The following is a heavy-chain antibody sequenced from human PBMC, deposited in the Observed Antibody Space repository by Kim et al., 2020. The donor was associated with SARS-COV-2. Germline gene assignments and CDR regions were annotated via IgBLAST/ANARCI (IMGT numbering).Heavy chain of an antibody. CDR3: TRDSYCSSTSCYFDY. V-gene: IGHV3-49*03. J-gene: IGHJ4*02. CDR2: IRSKAYGGTT. CDR1: GFTFGDYA. Sequence: GGSLRLSCTASGFTFGDYAMSWFRQAPGKGLEWVGFIRSKAYGGTTEYAASVKGRFTISRDDSKSIAYLQMNSLKTEDTAVYYCTRDSYCSSTSCYFDYWGQGTLVTVSS. D-gene: IGHD2-2*01.